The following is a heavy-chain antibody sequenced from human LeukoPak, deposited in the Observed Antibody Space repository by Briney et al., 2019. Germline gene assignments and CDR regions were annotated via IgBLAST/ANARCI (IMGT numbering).Heavy chain of an antibody. J-gene: IGHJ4*02. Sequence: GESLKISCKGSGYSFTSYWIGWVRQMPGKGLEWMGIIYPGDSDTRYSPSFQGQVTISADKSISTAYLQWSSLKASDTAMYYCARHSIPLGYCSSTSCPFGYWGQGTLVTVSS. V-gene: IGHV5-51*01. CDR1: GYSFTSYW. CDR3: ARHSIPLGYCSSTSCPFGY. CDR2: IYPGDSDT. D-gene: IGHD2-2*01.